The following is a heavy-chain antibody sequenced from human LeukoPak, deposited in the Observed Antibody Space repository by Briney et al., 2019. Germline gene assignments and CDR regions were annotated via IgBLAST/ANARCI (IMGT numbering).Heavy chain of an antibody. V-gene: IGHV1-2*02. Sequence: ASVKVSCKASGYTFTGYYMHWVRQAPGQGLEWMGWINPNSGGTNYAQKFQGRVTMTRDTSISTAYMELSRLRSDDTAMYFCAREYCSGGSCYKNFDYWGQGTLVTVSS. CDR1: GYTFTGYY. CDR2: INPNSGGT. D-gene: IGHD2-15*01. J-gene: IGHJ4*02. CDR3: AREYCSGGSCYKNFDY.